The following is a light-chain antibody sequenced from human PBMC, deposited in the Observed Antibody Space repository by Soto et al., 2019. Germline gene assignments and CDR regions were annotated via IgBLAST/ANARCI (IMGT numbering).Light chain of an antibody. J-gene: IGKJ1*01. Sequence: EIVLTQFPGTVSLSPGDRATLSCRASQRVTSSYLAWYQQKPGQAPRLLIYAAYSRATGIPDRFSGSGSGTDFTLTISRLEPEDFAMYYCQQHGISRVRTFGQGTKVEVK. CDR1: QRVTSSY. CDR2: AAY. CDR3: QQHGISRVRT. V-gene: IGKV3-20*01.